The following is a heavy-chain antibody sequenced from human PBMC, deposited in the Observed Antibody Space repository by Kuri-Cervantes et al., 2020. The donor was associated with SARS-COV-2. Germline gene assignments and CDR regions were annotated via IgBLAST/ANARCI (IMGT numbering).Heavy chain of an antibody. V-gene: IGHV3-23*01. CDR1: RFTFNNYA. CDR2: ISGSGDNT. D-gene: IGHD2-15*01. J-gene: IGHJ4*02. CDR3: GRHRGYCSGGGCYSTGFSFDY. Sequence: GGSLRLSCAASRFTFNNYAMSWVRQAPGKGLEWVSGISGSGDNTYYADSVKGRFTISRDNFKNTVYPQMNSLRAEDTAVYYCGRHRGYCSGGGCYSTGFSFDYWGQGALVTVSS.